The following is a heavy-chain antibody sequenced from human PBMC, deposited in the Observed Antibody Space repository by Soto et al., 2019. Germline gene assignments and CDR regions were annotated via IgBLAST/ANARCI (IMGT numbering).Heavy chain of an antibody. J-gene: IGHJ4*02. V-gene: IGHV3-30*18. CDR1: GFTFSSYG. CDR3: AKDNPHYYDSSGYYPDST. Sequence: GGSLRLSCAASGFTFSSYGMHWVRQAPGKGLEWVAVISYDGSNKYYADSVKGRFTISRDNSKNTLYLQMNSLRAEDTAVYYCAKDNPHYYDSSGYYPDSTWGQGTLVTVSS. CDR2: ISYDGSNK. D-gene: IGHD3-22*01.